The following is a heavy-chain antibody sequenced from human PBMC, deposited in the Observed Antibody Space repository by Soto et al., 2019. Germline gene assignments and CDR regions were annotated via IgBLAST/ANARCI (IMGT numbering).Heavy chain of an antibody. CDR2: IWYDGSNK. J-gene: IGHJ6*02. CDR3: XXXXXXXXXXXXXXXXX. Sequence: QVQLVESGGGVVQPGRSLRLSCAASGFIFSTYGMHWVRQAPGKGLEWVAVIWYDGSNKYYADSVKGRFTISRDNSKNTXXXQMNXXXXXXXXXXXXXXXXXXXXXXXXXXXXXWGQGTTVTVSS. V-gene: IGHV3-33*01. CDR1: GFIFSTYG.